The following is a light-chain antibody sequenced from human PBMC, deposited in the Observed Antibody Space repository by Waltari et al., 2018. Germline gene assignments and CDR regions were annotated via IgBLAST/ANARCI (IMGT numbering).Light chain of an antibody. Sequence: EIVLTQSPGTLSLSPGERATLSCRASQSVRGFLAWYQQKPGQAPRLLIYDASSRATGIPDRFSGSGFGTDFSLTISRLEPEDFSVYDFQKYWSLPATFVQ. J-gene: IGKJ1*01. V-gene: IGKV3-20*01. CDR3: QKYWSLPAT. CDR1: QSVRGF. CDR2: DAS.